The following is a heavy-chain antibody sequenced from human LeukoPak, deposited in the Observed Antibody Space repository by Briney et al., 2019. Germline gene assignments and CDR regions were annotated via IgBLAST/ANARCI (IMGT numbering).Heavy chain of an antibody. Sequence: GGSLRLSCAASGFTFSSYAMSWVRQAPGKGLEWVSAISGSGGSTYYADSVKGRFTISRDNSKNTLYLQMNSLRAEDTAVYYCAKADILTGYYRSDGDYYYGMDVWGQGTTVTVSS. J-gene: IGHJ6*02. V-gene: IGHV3-23*01. CDR3: AKADILTGYYRSDGDYYYGMDV. D-gene: IGHD3-9*01. CDR1: GFTFSSYA. CDR2: ISGSGGST.